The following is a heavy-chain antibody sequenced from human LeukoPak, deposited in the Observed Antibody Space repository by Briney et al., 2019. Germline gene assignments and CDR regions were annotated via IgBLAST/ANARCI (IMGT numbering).Heavy chain of an antibody. Sequence: ASVKVSCKASGYTFTSYYTHWVRQAPGQGLEWMGIINPSGGSTSYAQKFQGRVTMTRDTSTSTVYMELSSLRSEDTAVYYCAREPALVTTGWAGAFDIWGQGTMVTVSS. J-gene: IGHJ3*02. D-gene: IGHD4-17*01. V-gene: IGHV1-46*01. CDR1: GYTFTSYY. CDR2: INPSGGST. CDR3: AREPALVTTGWAGAFDI.